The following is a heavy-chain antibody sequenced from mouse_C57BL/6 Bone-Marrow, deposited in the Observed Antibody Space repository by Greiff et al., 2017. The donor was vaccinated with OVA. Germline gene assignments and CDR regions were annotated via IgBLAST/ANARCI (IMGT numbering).Heavy chain of an antibody. J-gene: IGHJ1*03. CDR3: ARKEYSDWYFDV. CDR1: GYSFTDYN. V-gene: IGHV1-39*01. D-gene: IGHD2-10*02. Sequence: VQLKQSGPELVKPGASVKISCKASGYSFTDYNMNWVKQSNGKSLEWIGVINPNYGTTSYNQKFKGKATLTVDQSSSTAYMQLNSLTSEDSAVYYGARKEYSDWYFDVWGTGTTVTVSS. CDR2: INPNYGTT.